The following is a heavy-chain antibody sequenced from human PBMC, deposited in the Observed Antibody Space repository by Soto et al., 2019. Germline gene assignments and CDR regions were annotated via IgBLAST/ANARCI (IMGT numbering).Heavy chain of an antibody. CDR2: ISGSGVGT. D-gene: IGHD3-10*01. J-gene: IGHJ6*02. CDR1: GFTFSSYA. CDR3: AKPMGRGVIQFYYYYGMDV. V-gene: IGHV3-23*01. Sequence: GSLRLSCAASGFTFSSYAMNWVRQAPGKGLEWVSAISGSGVGTYYADSVKGRFTISRDNSKNTVYLQMNSLRAEDTAVYYCAKPMGRGVIQFYYYYGMDVWGQGTTVTVSS.